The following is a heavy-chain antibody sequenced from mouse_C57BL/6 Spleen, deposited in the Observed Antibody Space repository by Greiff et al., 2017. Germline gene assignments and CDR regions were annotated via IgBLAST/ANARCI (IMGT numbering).Heavy chain of an antibody. J-gene: IGHJ2*01. CDR2: ISYDGSN. CDR3: ARDPPFYDGYSFDY. D-gene: IGHD2-3*01. Sequence: EVKLQESGPGLVKPSQSLSLTCSVTGYSITSGYYWNWIRQFPGNKLEWMGYISYDGSNNYNPSLKNRISITRDTSKNQFFLKLNSVTTEDTATYYCARDPPFYDGYSFDYWGQGTTLTVSS. CDR1: GYSITSGYY. V-gene: IGHV3-6*01.